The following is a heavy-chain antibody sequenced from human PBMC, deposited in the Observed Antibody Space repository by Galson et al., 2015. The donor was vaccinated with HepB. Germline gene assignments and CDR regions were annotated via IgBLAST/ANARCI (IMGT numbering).Heavy chain of an antibody. J-gene: IGHJ4*02. CDR2: LNSDGSST. V-gene: IGHV3-74*01. D-gene: IGHD1-1*01. CDR1: GFTLSSYW. Sequence: SLRLSCSASGFTLSSYWMNWFRQAPGKGLEWVSRLNSDGSSTSYAESVKGRFTISRDNAKNRLYLKMNSLRVEDTAVYYCARGANDFRYWGQGTLVTVSS. CDR3: ARGANDFRY.